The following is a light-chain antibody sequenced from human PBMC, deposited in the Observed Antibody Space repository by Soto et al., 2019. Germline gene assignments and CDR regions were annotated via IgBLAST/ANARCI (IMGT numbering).Light chain of an antibody. CDR2: DAS. CDR3: QQYGSSQLT. V-gene: IGKV1-5*01. Sequence: DIQVTQSPPTLSASVGDRVTITCRASQTISTWMAWYQQKPGKAPKLLVYDASTLQSGVASRFSGSGSGTDFTLTISRLEPEDFAVYYCQQYGSSQLTFGGGTKVEIK. J-gene: IGKJ4*01. CDR1: QTISTW.